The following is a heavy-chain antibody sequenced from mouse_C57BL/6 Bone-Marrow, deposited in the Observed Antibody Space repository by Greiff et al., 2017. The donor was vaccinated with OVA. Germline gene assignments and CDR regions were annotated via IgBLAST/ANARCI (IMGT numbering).Heavy chain of an antibody. CDR3: ARHEDYDYFDY. J-gene: IGHJ2*01. CDR2: ISNGGGST. Sequence: EVKLVESGGGLVQPGGSLKLSCAASGFTFSDYYMYWVRQTPEQRLEWVAYISNGGGSTYYPDTVKGRFTLSRDNAKNTLYKQMSRLKADNTAKYCCARHEDYDYFDYWGQGTTLTVSS. D-gene: IGHD2-4*01. CDR1: GFTFSDYY. V-gene: IGHV5-12*01.